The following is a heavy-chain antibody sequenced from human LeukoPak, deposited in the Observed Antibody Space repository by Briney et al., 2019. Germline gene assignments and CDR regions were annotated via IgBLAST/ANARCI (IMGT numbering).Heavy chain of an antibody. J-gene: IGHJ4*02. CDR3: AKDGGLAFDY. D-gene: IGHD3-16*01. V-gene: IGHV3-23*01. CDR1: GFTFYTYA. Sequence: RGSLRLSCAASGFTFYTYAMSWVRQAPGKGLEWVSAISGSGGSTYYADSVKGRFTISRDNSKNTLYLQMNSLRAEDTAVYYCAKDGGLAFDYWGQGTLVTVSS. CDR2: ISGSGGST.